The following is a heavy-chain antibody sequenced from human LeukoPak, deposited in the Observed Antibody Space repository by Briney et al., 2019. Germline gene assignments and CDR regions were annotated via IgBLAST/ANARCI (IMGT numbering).Heavy chain of an antibody. J-gene: IGHJ4*02. CDR2: IYSTGST. CDR1: GGSISSSSYY. CDR3: ARDSKYDGESYFAY. D-gene: IGHD3-10*01. V-gene: IGHV4-39*07. Sequence: SETLSLTCTVSGGSISSSSYYWGWLRQPPGKGLDGIGSIYSTGSTYYNAAIKGRITISADTSKNQFSRNLTSVTAADTAVYYCARDSKYDGESYFAYWGRGTLVTVSS.